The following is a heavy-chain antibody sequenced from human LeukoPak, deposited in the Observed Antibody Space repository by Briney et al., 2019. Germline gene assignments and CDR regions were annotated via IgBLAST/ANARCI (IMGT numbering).Heavy chain of an antibody. Sequence: GGSLRLSCAASGFTFSSYGMHWVRQAPGKGLEWVAFIRYDGSNKYYADSVKGRFTISRDNSKNTLYLQMNSLRAEDTAVYYCAKLPGKYSSGWYLNYWGQGTLVTVSS. CDR1: GFTFSSYG. V-gene: IGHV3-30*02. CDR2: IRYDGSNK. CDR3: AKLPGKYSSGWYLNY. J-gene: IGHJ4*02. D-gene: IGHD6-19*01.